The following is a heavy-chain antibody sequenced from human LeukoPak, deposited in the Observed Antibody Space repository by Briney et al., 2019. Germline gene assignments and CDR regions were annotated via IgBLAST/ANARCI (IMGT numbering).Heavy chain of an antibody. D-gene: IGHD6-13*01. CDR3: ARRRQQPFDY. Sequence: SATLSLTCTVSGGSISSYYWSWLRQPPGKGLEWIGYIYYSGSTNYNPSLKSRVTMSVDTSKNQFSLKLSTVTAADTAVYYCARRRQQPFDYWGQGTLVTVSS. CDR2: IYYSGST. CDR1: GGSISSYY. J-gene: IGHJ4*02. V-gene: IGHV4-59*01.